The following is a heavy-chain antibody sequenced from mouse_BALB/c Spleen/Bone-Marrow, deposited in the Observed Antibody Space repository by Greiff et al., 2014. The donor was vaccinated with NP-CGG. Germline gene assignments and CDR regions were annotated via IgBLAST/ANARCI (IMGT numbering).Heavy chain of an antibody. V-gene: IGHV1-67*01. Sequence: VQLQQSGPELVRPGVSVKISCKGSGYTFTDYAMHWVKQSHAKSLEWIGVISTYSGKTNYNQKFKGKATMTVDKSSSTAYMELARLTSEDSAIYYCARSGYGYDWFAYWGQGTLVTVSA. CDR1: GYTFTDYA. D-gene: IGHD2-2*01. J-gene: IGHJ3*01. CDR2: ISTYSGKT. CDR3: ARSGYGYDWFAY.